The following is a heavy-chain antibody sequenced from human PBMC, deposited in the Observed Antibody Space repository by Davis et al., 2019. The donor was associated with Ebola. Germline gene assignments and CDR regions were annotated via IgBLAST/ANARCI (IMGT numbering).Heavy chain of an antibody. Sequence: MPSETLSLTCTVSGGSISSYYWSWIRQPPGKGLEWIGYIYYSGSTNYNPSLKSRVTISVDTSKNQFPLKLSPVTAADTAVYYCAREGAYDFWSGYSHGWFDPWGQGTLVTVSS. CDR3: AREGAYDFWSGYSHGWFDP. CDR2: IYYSGST. J-gene: IGHJ5*02. V-gene: IGHV4-59*12. D-gene: IGHD3-3*01. CDR1: GGSISSYY.